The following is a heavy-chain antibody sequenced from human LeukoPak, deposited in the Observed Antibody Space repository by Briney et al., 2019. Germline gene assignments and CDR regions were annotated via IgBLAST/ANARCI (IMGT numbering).Heavy chain of an antibody. D-gene: IGHD1-14*01. CDR1: GFTFSRYW. V-gene: IGHV3-74*01. Sequence: GGSLRLSCAASGFTFSRYWMNWVRQAPGKGLVWVSRINGDGTSTSYADSVKGRFTISRDNAKNTLYLQMNSLSAEDTALYYCARGSEYWGQGTLVTVSS. CDR2: INGDGTST. CDR3: ARGSEY. J-gene: IGHJ4*02.